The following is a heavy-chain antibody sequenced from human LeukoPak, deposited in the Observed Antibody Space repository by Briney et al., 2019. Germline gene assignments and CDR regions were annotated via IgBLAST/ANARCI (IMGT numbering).Heavy chain of an antibody. CDR3: ARTYSGIAAPSDY. CDR2: ISSSTTYI. V-gene: IGHV3-21*01. Sequence: PGGSLRLSCAASGFTFSNYEMNWVRQAPGKGLEWVSSISSSTTYIYYADSVKGRFTISRDNAKNSLYLQMNSLRAEDTAIYYCARTYSGIAAPSDYWGQGTLVTVSS. D-gene: IGHD6-13*01. CDR1: GFTFSNYE. J-gene: IGHJ4*02.